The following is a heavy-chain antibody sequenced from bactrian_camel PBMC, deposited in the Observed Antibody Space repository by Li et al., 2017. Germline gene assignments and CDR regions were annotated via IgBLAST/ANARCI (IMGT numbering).Heavy chain of an antibody. Sequence: HVQLVESGGGTVKPGGSLRLSRQASGYSTSGSYCMGWFRQAPGKEREGVASIDKNGKTDYADSVKGRFTISRDNAPNIWHLQMNTLAAEDTGIYYCATDSSLIARGGCRVGAEFLGTWGQGTQVTVS. CDR3: ATDSSLIARGGCRVGAEFLGT. D-gene: IGHD5*01. J-gene: IGHJ4*01. CDR1: GYSTSGSYC. CDR2: IDKNGKT. V-gene: IGHV3S53*01.